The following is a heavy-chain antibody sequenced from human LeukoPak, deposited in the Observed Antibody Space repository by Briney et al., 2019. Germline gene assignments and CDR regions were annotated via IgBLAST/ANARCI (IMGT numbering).Heavy chain of an antibody. J-gene: IGHJ4*02. Sequence: ASEKVSCKASGYTFTSYGISWVRQAPGQGLEWMGWISAYNGNTNYAQKLQGRVTMTTDTSTSTAYMELRSLRSDDTAVYYCARERGYCSSTSCSNYGVAFDYWGQGTLVTVSS. CDR3: ARERGYCSSTSCSNYGVAFDY. CDR2: ISAYNGNT. CDR1: GYTFTSYG. V-gene: IGHV1-18*01. D-gene: IGHD2-2*01.